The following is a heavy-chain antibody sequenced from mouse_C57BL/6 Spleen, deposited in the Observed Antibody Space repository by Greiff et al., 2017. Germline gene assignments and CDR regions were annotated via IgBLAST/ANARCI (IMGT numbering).Heavy chain of an antibody. CDR3: ARGDYDSEAWFAY. J-gene: IGHJ3*01. CDR1: GYSITSGYY. CDR2: ISYDGSN. D-gene: IGHD2-4*01. Sequence: VQLKESGPGLVKPSQSLSLTCSVTGYSITSGYYWNWIRQFPGNKLEWMGYISYDGSNNYNPSLKNRISITRDTSKNQFFLKLNSVTTEDTATYYCARGDYDSEAWFAYWGQGTLVTVSA. V-gene: IGHV3-6*01.